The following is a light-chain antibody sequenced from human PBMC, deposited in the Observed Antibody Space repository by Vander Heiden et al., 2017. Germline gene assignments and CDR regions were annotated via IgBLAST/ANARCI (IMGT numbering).Light chain of an antibody. V-gene: IGKV1-12*01. Sequence: DIQMTQSPSSVSAYVGDRVTITCRASQNINNWLAWYQQKPGKAPKFLISGASSLQSGVPSRFSASGSGTYLTLTITSLQPEDFATYYCLQDYTFPWTLGQGTKVEVK. CDR3: LQDYTFPWT. CDR1: QNINNW. J-gene: IGKJ1*01. CDR2: GAS.